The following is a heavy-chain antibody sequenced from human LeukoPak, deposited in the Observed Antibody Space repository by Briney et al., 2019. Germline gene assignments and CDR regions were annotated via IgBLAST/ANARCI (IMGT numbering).Heavy chain of an antibody. CDR2: ISSGGDST. CDR1: GFSFSDYY. D-gene: IGHD2-21*02. CDR3: VRATEGGAMVV. J-gene: IGHJ6*02. Sequence: GGSLRLFCEASGFSFSDYYMTWMRRARGEGGEWVSYISSGGDSTSYAGSLEGRFTISRDNAKKSLYLRLNSLRPEDTAIYYCVRATEGGAMVVCGQGTTVTVSS. V-gene: IGHV3-11*05.